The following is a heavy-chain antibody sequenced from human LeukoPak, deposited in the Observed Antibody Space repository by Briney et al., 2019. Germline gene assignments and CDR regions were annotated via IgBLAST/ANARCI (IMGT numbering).Heavy chain of an antibody. CDR2: ISSSSGSI. V-gene: IGHV3-48*01. CDR1: GFTFDSYS. CDR3: AREGHCSRTSCSLDAINI. D-gene: IGHD2-2*01. J-gene: IGHJ3*02. Sequence: GGSLRLSCAASGFTFDSYSVNWVRQAPGKGLEWISYISSSSGSIYYAGSVKGRFTISRDNAKNSLYLQMNSLRAEDTAVYYCAREGHCSRTSCSLDAINIWGQGTLVVVS.